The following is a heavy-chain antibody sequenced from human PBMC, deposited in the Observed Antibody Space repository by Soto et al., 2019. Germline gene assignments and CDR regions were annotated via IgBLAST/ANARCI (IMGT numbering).Heavy chain of an antibody. V-gene: IGHV4-59*01. J-gene: IGHJ6*03. CDR1: GASISSYH. D-gene: IGHD3-16*01. CDR2: IYYSGSA. CDR3: AAAVPAEYVFPYYYTDV. Sequence: QVQLQESGPGLVKPSETLSLTCTVSGASISSYHWSWIRQTPGKGLEWIGYIYYSGSANYNPSLKSRVTFSVDTSKNQVSLKLSSVTAADTGVYYCAAAVPAEYVFPYYYTDVWGKGTTVTVSS.